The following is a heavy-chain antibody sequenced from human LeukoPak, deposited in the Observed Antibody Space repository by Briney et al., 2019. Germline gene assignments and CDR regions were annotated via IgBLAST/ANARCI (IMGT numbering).Heavy chain of an antibody. CDR2: IYYSGST. D-gene: IGHD6-13*01. Sequence: SETLSLTCTVSGGSISSYYWSWIRQPPGKGLEWIGYIYYSGSTNYNPSLKSRVTISVDTSKNQFSLKLSSVTAADTAVYYCARVRMQLYYMDVWGKGTTVTTSS. CDR3: ARVRMQLYYMDV. CDR1: GGSISSYY. V-gene: IGHV4-59*01. J-gene: IGHJ6*03.